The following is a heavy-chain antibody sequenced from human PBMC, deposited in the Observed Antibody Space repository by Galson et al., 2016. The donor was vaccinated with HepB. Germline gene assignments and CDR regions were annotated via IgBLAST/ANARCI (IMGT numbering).Heavy chain of an antibody. V-gene: IGHV3-33*01. D-gene: IGHD6-19*01. CDR2: IWYDGSHK. Sequence: SLRLSCAASGFTFNSYGMHWVRQAPGKGLEWVAVIWYDGSHKYYADSVKGRFTISRDNFKNTLYLQMNSLRAEDTAVYYCARGSLVFRGWTSFDYWGQGTLVTVSS. CDR3: ARGSLVFRGWTSFDY. CDR1: GFTFNSYG. J-gene: IGHJ4*02.